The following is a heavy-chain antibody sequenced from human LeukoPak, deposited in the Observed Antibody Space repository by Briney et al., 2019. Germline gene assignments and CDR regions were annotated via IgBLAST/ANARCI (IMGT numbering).Heavy chain of an antibody. CDR1: GFTVSDTH. CDR3: AKDEATSGGGLAS. CDR2: MYTGGTT. Sequence: GGSLRLSCAVSGFTVSDTHMSWVRQAPGEGLEWVSAMYTGGTTYYANSVTGRFTVSRDTSRNTLFLHMNSLRAEDTAVYYCAKDEATSGGGLASWGQGTLVIVSS. V-gene: IGHV3-53*01. J-gene: IGHJ5*01. D-gene: IGHD3-16*01.